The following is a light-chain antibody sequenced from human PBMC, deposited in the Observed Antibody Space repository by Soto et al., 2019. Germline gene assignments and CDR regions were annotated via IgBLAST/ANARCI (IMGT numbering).Light chain of an antibody. CDR1: QSISSS. CDR2: AAS. Sequence: DIQLTQSPSSLSASVGDRVTITCRASQSISSSLTWYQQKPGKAPKLLIFAASILQSVLSSRFRGSGSATDFTLTIRRVQPEDFATYYCKQANRCPIIFGQGTGL. J-gene: IGKJ5*01. CDR3: KQANRCPII. V-gene: IGKV1-39*01.